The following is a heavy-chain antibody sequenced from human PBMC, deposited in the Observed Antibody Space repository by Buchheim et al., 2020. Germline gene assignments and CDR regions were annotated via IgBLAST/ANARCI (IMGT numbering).Heavy chain of an antibody. J-gene: IGHJ4*02. CDR1: GFSLSTSGMR. CDR2: IDWDGDK. D-gene: IGHD2-15*01. CDR3: ARSITECSGGTCYPYFDY. V-gene: IGHV2-70*04. Sequence: QATLKESGPALVKPTQTLTLTCTFSGFSLSTSGMRVTWIRQRPGKALEWLARIDWDGDKFYNTSLKTRLAISKVTSKNQVVLTMTNMDPVDTATYYCARSITECSGGTCYPYFDYWGQGTL.